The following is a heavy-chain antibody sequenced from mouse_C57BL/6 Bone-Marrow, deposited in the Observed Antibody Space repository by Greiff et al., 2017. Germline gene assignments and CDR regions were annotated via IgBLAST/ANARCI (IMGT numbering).Heavy chain of an antibody. CDR3: ASGWLLRGFAY. J-gene: IGHJ3*01. V-gene: IGHV1-52*01. CDR2: IDPSDSET. D-gene: IGHD2-3*01. CDR1: GYTFTSYW. Sequence: VQLQQPGAELVRPGSSVKLSCKASGYTFTSYWMHWVKQRPIQGLEWIGNIDPSDSETHYNQKFKDKATLTVDKSSSTAYMQLSSLTSEDSAVYYCASGWLLRGFAYWGQGTLVTVSA.